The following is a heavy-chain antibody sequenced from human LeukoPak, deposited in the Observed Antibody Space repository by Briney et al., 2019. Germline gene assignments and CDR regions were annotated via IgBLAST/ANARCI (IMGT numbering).Heavy chain of an antibody. Sequence: PSETLSLTCAVYGGSFSGYYWSWIRQPPGKGLEWIGEVNHSGSTNYNPSLKSRVTISVDTSKNQFSLKLSSVTAADTAVYYCARDHGVVPAASRISARRLYYFDYWGRGTLVTVSS. V-gene: IGHV4-34*01. CDR2: VNHSGST. CDR3: ARDHGVVPAASRISARRLYYFDY. D-gene: IGHD2-2*01. J-gene: IGHJ4*02. CDR1: GGSFSGYY.